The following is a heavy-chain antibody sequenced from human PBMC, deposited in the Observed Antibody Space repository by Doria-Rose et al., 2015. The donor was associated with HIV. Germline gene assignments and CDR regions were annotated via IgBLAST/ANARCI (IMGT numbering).Heavy chain of an antibody. CDR3: AKALIMGPKYYYDMYW. V-gene: IGHV3-9*01. Sequence: VQLVESGGGLVQPGRSLRLSCVGSGFSFESYAMHWFRLAPEKGLEWVAGISWDSGANGNTDSVEGRLTISRDNDKKSVYLEMSSLRPEDTAYYYGAKALIMGPKYYYDMYWWCRETTVTVS. CDR1: GFSFESYA. CDR2: ISWDSGAN. D-gene: IGHD1-26*01. J-gene: IGHJ6*03.